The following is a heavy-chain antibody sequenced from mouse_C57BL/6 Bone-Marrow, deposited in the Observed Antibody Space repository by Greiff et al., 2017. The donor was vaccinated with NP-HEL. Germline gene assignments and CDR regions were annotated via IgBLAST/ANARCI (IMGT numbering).Heavy chain of an antibody. J-gene: IGHJ1*03. V-gene: IGHV1-26*01. CDR2: INPNNGGT. D-gene: IGHD1-1*01. Sequence: EVQLQQSGPELVKPGASVKISCKASGYTFTDYYMNWVKQSHGKSLEWIGDINPNNGGTSYNQKFKGKATLTVDKSSSTAHMELRSLTSEDSAVYYCATHYYGSSYGFVWGTGTTVTVSS. CDR3: ATHYYGSSYGFV. CDR1: GYTFTDYY.